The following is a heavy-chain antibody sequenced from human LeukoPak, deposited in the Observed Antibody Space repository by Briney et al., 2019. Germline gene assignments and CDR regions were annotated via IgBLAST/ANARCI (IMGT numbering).Heavy chain of an antibody. Sequence: ASVKASCKASGYIFTTYAMNWVRQAPGQGLEWMGWINTNTGNPTYAQGFTGRFVFSLDTSVSTAYLQISSLKADDTAVYYCAKLGIEYSSSSIAFDIWGQGTMVTVSS. V-gene: IGHV7-4-1*02. D-gene: IGHD6-6*01. J-gene: IGHJ3*02. CDR2: INTNTGNP. CDR3: AKLGIEYSSSSIAFDI. CDR1: GYIFTTYA.